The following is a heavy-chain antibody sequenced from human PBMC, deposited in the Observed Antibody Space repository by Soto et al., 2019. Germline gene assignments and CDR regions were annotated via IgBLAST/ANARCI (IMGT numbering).Heavy chain of an antibody. CDR3: AKGIAINYYYGMDV. CDR2: ISWNSGSI. CDR1: GFTFDDYA. V-gene: IGHV3-9*01. Sequence: EVQLVESGGGLVQPGRSLRLSCAASGFTFDDYAMHWVRQAPGKGLEWVSGISWNSGSIGYADSVKGRFTISRDNAKNSLYLQMNSLRAEDTALYYCAKGIAINYYYGMDVWGQGTTVTVSS. J-gene: IGHJ6*02. D-gene: IGHD3-3*02.